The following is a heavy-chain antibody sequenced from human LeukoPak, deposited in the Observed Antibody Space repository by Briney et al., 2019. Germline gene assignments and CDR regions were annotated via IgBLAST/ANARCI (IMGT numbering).Heavy chain of an antibody. CDR3: ARAYYDFWSGYYGSWFDP. D-gene: IGHD3-3*01. CDR2: INHSGST. V-gene: IGHV4-34*01. Sequence: SETLSLTCAVYGGCFSGYYWSWIRQPPGKGLEWIGEINHSGSTNYNPSLKSRVTISVDTSKNRFSLKLSSVTAADTAVYYCARAYYDFWSGYYGSWFDPWGQGTLVTVSS. CDR1: GGCFSGYY. J-gene: IGHJ5*02.